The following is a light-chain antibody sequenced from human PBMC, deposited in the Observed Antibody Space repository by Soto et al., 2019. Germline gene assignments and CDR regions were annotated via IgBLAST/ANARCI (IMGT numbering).Light chain of an antibody. CDR3: QQYNSYPYT. CDR2: KAS. CDR1: PSISSW. Sequence: DIQMTQSPSTLSSSVGDRGTITCRASPSISSWLAWYQQKPGKAPKLLIYKASSLESGVPSRFSGSGSGTEFTLTISSLQPDDFATYYCQQYNSYPYTFGQGTKLEIK. J-gene: IGKJ2*01. V-gene: IGKV1-5*03.